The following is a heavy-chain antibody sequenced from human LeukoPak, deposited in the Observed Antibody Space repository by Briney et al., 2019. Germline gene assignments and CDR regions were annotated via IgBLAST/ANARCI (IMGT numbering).Heavy chain of an antibody. Sequence: ASVKVSCKASGYTFTRYYMHWVRQAPGQGLEWMGIINPSGGSTSYAQKFQGRVTMTRDTSISTAYMELSRLRSDDTAVYYCARVKYGSGYYIDYWGQGTLVTVSS. D-gene: IGHD3-22*01. CDR2: INPSGGST. J-gene: IGHJ4*02. CDR3: ARVKYGSGYYIDY. V-gene: IGHV1-46*01. CDR1: GYTFTRYY.